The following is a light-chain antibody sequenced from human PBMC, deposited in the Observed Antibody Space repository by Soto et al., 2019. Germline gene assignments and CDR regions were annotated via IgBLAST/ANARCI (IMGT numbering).Light chain of an antibody. CDR2: AAS. CDR3: QQSYSTPLT. V-gene: IGKV1-39*01. J-gene: IGKJ4*01. CDR1: PSISTY. Sequence: DIQMTQSPSSLSASVGDRVTITCRASPSISTYLNWYQQKLGKAPKLLIDAASSLQSGVPSRFSGSGSGTDFTLTISSLQPEDFATYYSQQSYSTPLTFGGGTKVES.